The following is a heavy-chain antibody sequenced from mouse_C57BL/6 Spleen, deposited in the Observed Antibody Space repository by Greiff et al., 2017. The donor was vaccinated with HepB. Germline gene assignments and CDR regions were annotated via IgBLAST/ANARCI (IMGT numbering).Heavy chain of an antibody. CDR2: ISSGSSTI. CDR3: ARREYDAWFAY. D-gene: IGHD2-4*01. CDR1: GFTFSDYG. Sequence: EVQRVESGGGLVKPGGSLKLSCAASGFTFSDYGMHWVRQAPEKGLEWVAYISSGSSTIYYADTVKGRFTISRDNAKNTLFLQMTSLRSEDTAMEYCARREYDAWFAYWGQGTLVTVSA. J-gene: IGHJ3*01. V-gene: IGHV5-17*01.